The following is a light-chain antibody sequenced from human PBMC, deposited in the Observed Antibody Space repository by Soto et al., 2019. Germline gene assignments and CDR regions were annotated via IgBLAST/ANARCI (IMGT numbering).Light chain of an antibody. Sequence: EIVMTQSPDTLSVSPGERATLSCRASQSVSSNLAWYQQKPGQAPRLLIYGASTRATGIPARFSGSGSGTEFTLTISSLQSEDFAVYYCQQYNYWPRTFGQGTKVDIK. V-gene: IGKV3-15*01. J-gene: IGKJ1*01. CDR1: QSVSSN. CDR2: GAS. CDR3: QQYNYWPRT.